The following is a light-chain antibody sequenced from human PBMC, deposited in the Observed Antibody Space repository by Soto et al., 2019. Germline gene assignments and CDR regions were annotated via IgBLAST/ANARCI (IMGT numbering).Light chain of an antibody. CDR2: EVS. Sequence: QSALTQPPSASGSPGQSVTISCTGTSSDVGGYNYVSWYQHHPGKAPRLMVYEVSKRASGVPDRFSGSKSGNTASLTVSGLQTEDEADYYCTSYAGSLPVVFGGGTKVTVL. V-gene: IGLV2-8*01. J-gene: IGLJ2*01. CDR1: SSDVGGYNY. CDR3: TSYAGSLPVV.